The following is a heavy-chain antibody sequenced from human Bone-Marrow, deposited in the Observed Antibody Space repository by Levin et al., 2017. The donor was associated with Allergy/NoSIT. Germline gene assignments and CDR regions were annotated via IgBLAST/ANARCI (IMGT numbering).Heavy chain of an antibody. D-gene: IGHD2-8*02. CDR1: GYTFTSYD. V-gene: IGHV1-8*01. Sequence: ASVKVSCKASGYTFTSYDINWVRQATGQGLEWMGWMNPNSGNTGYAQKFQGRVTMTRNTSISTAYMELSSLRSEDTAVYYCARSRTSGANWWYYYYGMDVWGQGTTVTVSS. CDR2: MNPNSGNT. J-gene: IGHJ6*02. CDR3: ARSRTSGANWWYYYYGMDV.